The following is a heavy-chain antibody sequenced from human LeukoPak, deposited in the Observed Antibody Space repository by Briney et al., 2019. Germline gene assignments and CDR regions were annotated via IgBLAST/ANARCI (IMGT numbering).Heavy chain of an antibody. J-gene: IGHJ4*02. CDR1: GFTFSNNA. CDR3: AKDLAGTTSFDF. Sequence: GGSLRLSCGASGFTFSNNAMYWVRQAPGKGPEWVSGISDNGRSTYYADSVKGRFTISRDKSKNMLYLQMNSLRAEDTAIYYCAKDLAGTTSFDFWGQGTLVTVSS. D-gene: IGHD1-7*01. V-gene: IGHV3-23*01. CDR2: ISDNGRST.